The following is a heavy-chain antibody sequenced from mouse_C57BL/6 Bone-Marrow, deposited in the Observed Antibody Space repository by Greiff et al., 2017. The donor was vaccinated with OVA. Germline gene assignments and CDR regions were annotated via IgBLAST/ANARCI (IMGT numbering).Heavy chain of an antibody. V-gene: IGHV1-15*01. J-gene: IGHJ4*01. CDR3: TRGYSNCYAMDY. D-gene: IGHD2-5*01. CDR2: IDPATGGT. CDR1: GYTFTDYE. Sequence: QVQLQQPGAELVRPGASVTLSCKASGYTFTDYEMHWVKQTPVHGLEWIGAIDPATGGTAYNQKFKGKAILTADKSSSTAYMELRSLTSEDSAVYDYTRGYSNCYAMDYWGQGTSVTVSS.